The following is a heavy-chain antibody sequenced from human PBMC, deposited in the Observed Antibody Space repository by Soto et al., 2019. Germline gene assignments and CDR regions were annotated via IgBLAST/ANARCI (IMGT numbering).Heavy chain of an antibody. J-gene: IGHJ4*02. Sequence: SGPTLVNPTQTLTLTCTFSGFSLSTSGVGVGWIRQPPGKALEWLALIYWNDDKRYSPSLKSRLTITKDTSKNQVVLTMTNMDPVDSATYYCAHKGWQQLVGYYFDYWGQGTLVTVSS. CDR1: GFSLSTSGVG. CDR2: IYWNDDK. V-gene: IGHV2-5*01. D-gene: IGHD6-13*01. CDR3: AHKGWQQLVGYYFDY.